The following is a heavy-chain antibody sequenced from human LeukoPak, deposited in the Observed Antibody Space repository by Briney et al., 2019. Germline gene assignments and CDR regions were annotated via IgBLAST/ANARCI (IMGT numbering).Heavy chain of an antibody. CDR3: VKDIGSGSYRYGGYFDY. Sequence: GGSLRLSCAASGFPFDDKAMHWVRQAPGKGLEWVAGISRNSDSTGYADSVKGRFTISRDNAKNSLYLQMNSLGAEDMALYYCVKDIGSGSYRYGGYFDYWGQGTLVTVSS. CDR1: GFPFDDKA. D-gene: IGHD1-26*01. V-gene: IGHV3-9*03. J-gene: IGHJ4*02. CDR2: ISRNSDST.